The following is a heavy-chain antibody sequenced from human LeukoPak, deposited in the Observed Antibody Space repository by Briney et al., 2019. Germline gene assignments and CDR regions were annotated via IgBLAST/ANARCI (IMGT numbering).Heavy chain of an antibody. CDR2: IYHSGST. CDR3: ARDVPSYYYDSSGRGGHWFDP. Sequence: SQTLSLTCTVSGGSISSGGYYWSWIRQPPGKGLEWIGYIYHSGSTYYNLSLKSRVTISVDRSKNQFSPKLSPVTAADTAVYYCARDVPSYYYDSSGRGGHWFDPWGQGTLVTVSS. J-gene: IGHJ5*02. CDR1: GGSISSGGYY. D-gene: IGHD3-22*01. V-gene: IGHV4-30-2*01.